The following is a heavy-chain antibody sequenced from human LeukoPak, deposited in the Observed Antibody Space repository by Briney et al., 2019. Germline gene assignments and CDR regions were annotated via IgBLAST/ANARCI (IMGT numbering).Heavy chain of an antibody. CDR3: ARARSPVTTVTTPGY. CDR2: INPSGGST. D-gene: IGHD4-17*01. J-gene: IGHJ4*02. V-gene: IGHV1-46*01. CDR1: GYTFTSYY. Sequence: ASVKVSCKASGYTFTSYYMHWVRQAPGQGLEWMGIINPSGGSTSYAQKFQGRVTVTRDTSTSTVYMELSSLRSEDTAVYYCARARSPVTTVTTPGYWGQGTLVTVSS.